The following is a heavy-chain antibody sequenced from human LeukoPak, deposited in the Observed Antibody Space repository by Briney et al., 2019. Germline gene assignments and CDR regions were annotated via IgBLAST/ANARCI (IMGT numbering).Heavy chain of an antibody. Sequence: GGSLRLSCAASGFTFSSYAMHWVRQAPGKGLEWVAVISYDGSNKYYADSVKGRFTISRDNSKNTLYLQMNSLRAEDTAVYYCARGTYYDLWSPMVVWGQGTPVTVSS. CDR3: ARGTYYDLWSPMVV. D-gene: IGHD3-3*01. CDR2: ISYDGSNK. V-gene: IGHV3-30-3*01. J-gene: IGHJ6*02. CDR1: GFTFSSYA.